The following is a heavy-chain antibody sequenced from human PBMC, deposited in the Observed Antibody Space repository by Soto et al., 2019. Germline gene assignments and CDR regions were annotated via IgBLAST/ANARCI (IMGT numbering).Heavy chain of an antibody. D-gene: IGHD3-3*01. CDR1: GGTFSSYA. V-gene: IGHV1-69*01. CDR3: ARSRFLEWLLSSYNWFDP. CDR2: IIPIFGTA. J-gene: IGHJ5*02. Sequence: QVQLVQSGAEVKKPGSSVKVSCKASGGTFSSYAISWVRQAPGQGLEWMGGIIPIFGTANYAQKFQGRVTITADESTSTAYMELSSLRSEDTAVYYCARSRFLEWLLSSYNWFDPWGQGTLVTVSS.